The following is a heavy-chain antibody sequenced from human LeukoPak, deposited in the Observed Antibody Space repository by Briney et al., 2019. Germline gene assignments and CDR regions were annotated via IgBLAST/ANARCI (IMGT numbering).Heavy chain of an antibody. CDR1: GYTFTSYD. J-gene: IGHJ5*02. CDR3: ARGRLYYYGSGSYKVDP. D-gene: IGHD3-10*01. CDR2: MNPNSGNT. Sequence: ASVKVSCKASGYTFTSYDINWVRQATGQGLEWMGWMNPNSGNTGCAQKFQGRVTMTRNTSISTAYMELSSLRSEDTAVYYCARGRLYYYGSGSYKVDPWGQGTLVTVSS. V-gene: IGHV1-8*01.